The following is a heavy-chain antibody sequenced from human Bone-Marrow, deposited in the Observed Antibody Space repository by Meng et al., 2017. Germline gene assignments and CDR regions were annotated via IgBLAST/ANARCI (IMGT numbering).Heavy chain of an antibody. Sequence: ASVKVSCKASGYTFTSYAMHWVRQAPGQRLEWMGWINADNGNTKYSQKFQGRVTITRETSASTAYMALSSLRSEETAVYYCARGPSTPNGSSWYLGYFQHWGQGTLVTVSS. CDR2: INADNGNT. J-gene: IGHJ1*01. CDR3: ARGPSTPNGSSWYLGYFQH. V-gene: IGHV1-3*01. CDR1: GYTFTSYA. D-gene: IGHD6-13*01.